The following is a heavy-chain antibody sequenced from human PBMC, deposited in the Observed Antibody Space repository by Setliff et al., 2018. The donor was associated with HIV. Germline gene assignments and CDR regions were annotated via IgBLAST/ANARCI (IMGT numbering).Heavy chain of an antibody. CDR2: THYRSRWYS. V-gene: IGHV6-1*01. CDR3: ARQTGYSGYGGVFDN. CDR1: GDNVSSDRTA. D-gene: IGHD5-12*01. J-gene: IGHJ4*02. Sequence: SQTLSLTCAISGDNVSSDRTAWNWIRQSPSRGLEWLGRTHYRSRWYSDYATFVKSRITINPDTSKNSLYLQMNSLRAEDTAVYYCARQTGYSGYGGVFDNWGQGTLVTVSS.